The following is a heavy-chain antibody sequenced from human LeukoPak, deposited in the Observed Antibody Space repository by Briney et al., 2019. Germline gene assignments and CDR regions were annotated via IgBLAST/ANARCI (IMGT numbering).Heavy chain of an antibody. Sequence: ASLKLSCKASGYTFTGYYMHWVRQAPGQGLEWMGWINPKNAGTNYAQKFQGRVTMTRDTSISTAYMELSRLRSDDTAVYYCARTLYIAAAPGGFDYWGQGTLVTVSS. D-gene: IGHD6-13*01. CDR2: INPKNAGT. CDR3: ARTLYIAAAPGGFDY. J-gene: IGHJ4*02. V-gene: IGHV1-2*02. CDR1: GYTFTGYY.